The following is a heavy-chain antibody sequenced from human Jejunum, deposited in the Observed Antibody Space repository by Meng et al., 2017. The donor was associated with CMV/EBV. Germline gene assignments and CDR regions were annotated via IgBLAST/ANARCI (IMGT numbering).Heavy chain of an antibody. Sequence: LSGAAAGLTWGRYWMHGGRQGTGGGLVWIEHVNPDEKTTTNADSVKGRFTISRDNDKNTLYLQVNSLRAEDTAVYYCVRSGGTLDYWGQGTLVTVSS. J-gene: IGHJ4*02. CDR2: VNPDEKTT. D-gene: IGHD2-8*02. V-gene: IGHV3-74*01. CDR1: GLTWGRYW. CDR3: VRSGGTLDY.